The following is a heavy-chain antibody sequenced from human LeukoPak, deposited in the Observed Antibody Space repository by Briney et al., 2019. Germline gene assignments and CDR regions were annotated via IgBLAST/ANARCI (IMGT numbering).Heavy chain of an antibody. CDR2: INPNSGGT. D-gene: IGHD3-9*01. CDR1: GYTFTGYY. CDR3: ARDGARYEILTGYGFDY. V-gene: IGHV1-2*02. Sequence: ASVKLSCKASGYTFTGYYMHWVRQAPGKGLEWMGWINPNSGGTNYAQKFQGRVTMTRDTSIRTAYMELSRLRSDDTAVYYCARDGARYEILTGYGFDYWAREPWSPSPQ. J-gene: IGHJ4*02.